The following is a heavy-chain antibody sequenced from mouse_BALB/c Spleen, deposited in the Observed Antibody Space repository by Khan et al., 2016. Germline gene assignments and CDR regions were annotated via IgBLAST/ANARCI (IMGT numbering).Heavy chain of an antibody. J-gene: IGHJ3*01. CDR2: IDPENGNT. V-gene: IGHV14-1*02. Sequence: VQLQQSGAELVRPGALVKLSCKASGFNIKDYYMHWVKQRPEQSLEWIGWIDPENGNTIYDPKFQGKASITADTSSNTAYLQLSNLTSEDTAVYYCAVDGSWFAYWGQGTLVTVSA. CDR3: AVDGSWFAY. D-gene: IGHD2-3*01. CDR1: GFNIKDYY.